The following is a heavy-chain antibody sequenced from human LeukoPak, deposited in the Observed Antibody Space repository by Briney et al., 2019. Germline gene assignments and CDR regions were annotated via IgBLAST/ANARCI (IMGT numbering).Heavy chain of an antibody. V-gene: IGHV4-34*01. Sequence: SETQSLTCAVYGGSFSGYYWSWIRQPPGKGQEWVGEINHSGSTNYNPPLKSRVTISVDTSKNQFSPKLTSVAAADTPVYYCASQARTYYDFWRGCGHFDYWGQGTLVTVSS. D-gene: IGHD3-3*01. CDR1: GGSFSGYY. CDR3: ASQARTYYDFWRGCGHFDY. CDR2: INHSGST. J-gene: IGHJ4*02.